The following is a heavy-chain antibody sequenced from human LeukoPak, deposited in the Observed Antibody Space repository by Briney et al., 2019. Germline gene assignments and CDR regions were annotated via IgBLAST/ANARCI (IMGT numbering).Heavy chain of an antibody. CDR1: GFTFSSYS. Sequence: GSLRLSCAASGFTFSSYSMNWVRQAPGKGLEWVSSISSSSSYIYYADSVKGRFTISRDNAKNSLNLQMNSLRAEDTAVYYCALGSSGPFDYWGQGTLVTVSS. V-gene: IGHV3-21*01. CDR3: ALGSSGPFDY. J-gene: IGHJ4*02. CDR2: ISSSSSYI. D-gene: IGHD6-19*01.